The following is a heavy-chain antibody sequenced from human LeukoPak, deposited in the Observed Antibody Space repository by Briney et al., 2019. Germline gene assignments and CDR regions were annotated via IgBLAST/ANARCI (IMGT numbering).Heavy chain of an antibody. CDR2: IYTSGST. Sequence: PSETLSLTCTVSGGSISSYYWSWIRQPAGKGLGWIGRIYTSGSTNYNPSLKSRVTMSVDTSKNQFSLKLSSVTAADTAVYYCARDSPPSYFDYWGQGALVTVSS. J-gene: IGHJ4*02. CDR3: ARDSPPSYFDY. V-gene: IGHV4-4*07. CDR1: GGSISSYY.